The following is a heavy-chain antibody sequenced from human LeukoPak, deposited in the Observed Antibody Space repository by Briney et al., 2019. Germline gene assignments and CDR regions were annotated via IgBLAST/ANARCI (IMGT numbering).Heavy chain of an antibody. J-gene: IGHJ4*02. CDR3: ASQHDYSKTAPFDY. Sequence: PSETLSLTCTVSGGSIRSYYWSWIRQPPGKGLEWIGYIYYSGSTNYNPSLKSRVTISVDTSKNQFSLKLSSVTAADTAVYYCASQHDYSKTAPFDYWGQGTLVTVSS. V-gene: IGHV4-59*01. D-gene: IGHD4-11*01. CDR1: GGSIRSYY. CDR2: IYYSGST.